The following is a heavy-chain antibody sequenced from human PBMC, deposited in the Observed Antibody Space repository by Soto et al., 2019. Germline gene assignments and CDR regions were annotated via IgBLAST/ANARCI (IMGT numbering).Heavy chain of an antibody. Sequence: SETLSLTCTVSGGSISSYYWSWIRQPPGKGLEWIGYIYYSGSTNYNPSLKSRVTISVDTSKNQFSLKLSSVTAADTAVYYCARGVVATIPDYWGQGTLVTVSS. CDR1: GGSISSYY. D-gene: IGHD5-12*01. CDR3: ARGVVATIPDY. CDR2: IYYSGST. V-gene: IGHV4-59*01. J-gene: IGHJ4*02.